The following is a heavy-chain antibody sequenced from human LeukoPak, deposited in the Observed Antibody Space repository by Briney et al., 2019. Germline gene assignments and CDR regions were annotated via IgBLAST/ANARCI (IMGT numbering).Heavy chain of an antibody. CDR3: AKDLRWTTVARDAFDI. D-gene: IGHD4-23*01. CDR1: GFTFSSYA. J-gene: IGHJ3*02. V-gene: IGHV3-23*01. CDR2: ISGSGGST. Sequence: GGSLRLSCAASGFTFSSYAMSWGRQAPGKGLEWVSAISGSGGSTYYADSVKDRFTISRDNSKNTLYLQMNSLRAEDTAVYYCAKDLRWTTVARDAFDIWGQGTMVTVSS.